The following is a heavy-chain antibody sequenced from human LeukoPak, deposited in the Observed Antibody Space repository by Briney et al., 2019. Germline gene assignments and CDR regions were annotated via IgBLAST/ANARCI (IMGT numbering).Heavy chain of an antibody. D-gene: IGHD3-10*01. CDR1: GGSFSGYY. V-gene: IGHV4-34*01. CDR2: INHSGST. J-gene: IGHJ4*02. CDR3: ARAYGSGSY. Sequence: SETLSLTCAVYGGSFSGYYWNWIRQPPGKGLEWIGEINHSGSTYYNPSLKSRVTISVDTSKNQFSLKLSSVTAADTAVYYCARAYGSGSYWGQGTLVTVSS.